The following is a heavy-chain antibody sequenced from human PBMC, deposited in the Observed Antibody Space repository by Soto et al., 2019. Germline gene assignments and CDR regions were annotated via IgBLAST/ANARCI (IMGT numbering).Heavy chain of an antibody. V-gene: IGHV3-74*01. Sequence: EVQLVESGGGLVQPGGSLRLSCVASGFTFNFYWMHWVRQAPGKGLEWVSRIDNDGSATTYADSVKGRFTISRDNAKNTLFMQMNTLRVDDTAVYYCARDNWNSYWGQGTLVTVSS. CDR3: ARDNWNSY. CDR1: GFTFNFYW. J-gene: IGHJ4*02. D-gene: IGHD1-1*01. CDR2: IDNDGSAT.